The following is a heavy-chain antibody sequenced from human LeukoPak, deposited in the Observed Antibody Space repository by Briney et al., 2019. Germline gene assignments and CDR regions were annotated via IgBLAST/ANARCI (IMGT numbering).Heavy chain of an antibody. V-gene: IGHV3-30*18. J-gene: IGHJ6*04. CDR2: ISYDGSNK. CDR3: AKGTEHYDILAGFYYYYGMDV. Sequence: GGSLRLSCAASGFTFSSFGMHWVRQAPGKGLEWVAVISYDGSNKYHADSVTGRFTVSRDNSKAILFLQMNSLRAEDTAVYYCAKGTEHYDILAGFYYYYGMDVWGKGTTVTVSS. CDR1: GFTFSSFG. D-gene: IGHD3-9*01.